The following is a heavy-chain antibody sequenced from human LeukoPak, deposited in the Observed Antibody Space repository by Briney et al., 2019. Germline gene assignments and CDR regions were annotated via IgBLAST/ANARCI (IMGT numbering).Heavy chain of an antibody. J-gene: IGHJ4*02. CDR1: GFTVSSNH. D-gene: IGHD2-15*01. Sequence: GGSLRLSCEASGFTVSSNHMNWVRQAPGKGLEWVSYISSNGSTIYYADSVKGRFTISRDNAKNSLYLQMNSLRAEDTAVYYCARGRGYCSGGSCYGSSSGFIQFWGQGTLVTVSS. CDR3: ARGRGYCSGGSCYGSSSGFIQF. CDR2: ISSNGSTI. V-gene: IGHV3-48*03.